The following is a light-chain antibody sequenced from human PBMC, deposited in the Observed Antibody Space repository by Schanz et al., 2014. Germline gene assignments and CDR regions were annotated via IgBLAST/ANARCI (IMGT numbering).Light chain of an antibody. V-gene: IGKV3-20*01. CDR3: QQYGSSPLT. CDR2: GAS. Sequence: EIVMTQSPATLSVSPGEGATLSCRASQTVSSDLAWYQQKPGQAPRLLIYGASSRATGIPDRFSGSGSGTDFTLTISRLEPEDFAVYYCQQYGSSPLTFGGGTNVEIK. CDR1: QTVSSD. J-gene: IGKJ4*01.